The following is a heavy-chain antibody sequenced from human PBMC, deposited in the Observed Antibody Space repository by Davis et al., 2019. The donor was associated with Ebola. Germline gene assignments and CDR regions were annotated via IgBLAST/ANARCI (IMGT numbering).Heavy chain of an antibody. J-gene: IGHJ4*02. V-gene: IGHV3-74*01. CDR1: GYTFSSFW. CDR2: INNDGTST. Sequence: GESLKISCKGSGYTFSSFWMNWVRQAPGKGLEWVSRINNDGTSTNYTDVVRGRFTVSRDNAKNTLYLQMNSLRAEDTAVYYCARDRRPYYDFWSGYPLWYFDYWGQGTLVTVSS. D-gene: IGHD3-3*01. CDR3: ARDRRPYYDFWSGYPLWYFDY.